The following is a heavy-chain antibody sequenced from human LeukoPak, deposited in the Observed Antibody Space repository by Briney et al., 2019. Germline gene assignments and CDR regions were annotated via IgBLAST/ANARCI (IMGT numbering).Heavy chain of an antibody. CDR3: ATSGTYRFDY. J-gene: IGHJ4*02. CDR1: GFTFSNYN. CDR2: ISSSGRTT. D-gene: IGHD1-26*01. V-gene: IGHV3-48*02. Sequence: SGGSLRLSCAASGFTFSNYNMNWVRQAPGKGLEWISYISSSGRTTNYADSVKGRLTISRDNAKNSLYLQMNSLKDGDTAVYYCATSGTYRFDYWGQGTLVTVSS.